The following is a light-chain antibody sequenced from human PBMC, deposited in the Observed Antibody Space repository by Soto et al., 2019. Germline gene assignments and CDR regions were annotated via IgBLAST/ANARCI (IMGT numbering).Light chain of an antibody. CDR3: CSFAGSDTLI. CDR1: SSDVGAYNS. V-gene: IGLV2-11*01. CDR2: DVS. Sequence: QSALTQPRSVSGSPGQSVTISCTGTSSDVGAYNSVSWYQQHPGKAPKVMVYDVSKWPSGVPDRFSGSKSDNTAALTISGLQAEDEADYYCCSFAGSDTLIFGGGTKLTVL. J-gene: IGLJ2*01.